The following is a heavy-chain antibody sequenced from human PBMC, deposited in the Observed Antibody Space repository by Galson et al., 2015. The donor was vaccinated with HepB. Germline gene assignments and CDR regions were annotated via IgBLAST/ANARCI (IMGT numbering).Heavy chain of an antibody. D-gene: IGHD6-6*01. V-gene: IGHV3-11*04. CDR3: ARDRKEIAARPADYYYYGMDV. Sequence: SLRLSCAASGFTFSDYYMSWIRQAPGKGLEWVSYISSSGSTIYYADSVKGRFTISRDNAKNSLYLQMNSLRAEDTAVYYCARDRKEIAARPADYYYYGMDVWGQGTTVTVSS. CDR2: ISSSGSTI. CDR1: GFTFSDYY. J-gene: IGHJ6*02.